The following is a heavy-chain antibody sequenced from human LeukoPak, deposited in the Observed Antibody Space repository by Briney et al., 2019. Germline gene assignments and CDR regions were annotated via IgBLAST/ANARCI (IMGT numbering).Heavy chain of an antibody. V-gene: IGHV4-39*01. CDR1: GGSISSSSYY. CDR3: ARLYSSSWMLIDY. D-gene: IGHD6-13*01. J-gene: IGHJ4*02. Sequence: PSETLSLTCTVSGGSISSSSYYWGWIRQPPGKGLEWIGSIYYSGSTYYNPSLKSRVTISLDTSKNQFSLKLSSVTAADTALYYCARLYSSSWMLIDYWGQGTLVTVSS. CDR2: IYYSGST.